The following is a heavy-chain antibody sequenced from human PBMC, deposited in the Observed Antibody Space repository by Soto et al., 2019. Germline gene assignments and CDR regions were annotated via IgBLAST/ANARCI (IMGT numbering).Heavy chain of an antibody. CDR2: ISYSGST. V-gene: IGHV4-59*01. J-gene: IGHJ4*02. CDR3: ARADPDASVGY. D-gene: IGHD2-15*01. CDR1: GGSMSSYY. Sequence: SETLSLTCTVSGGSMSSYYLTGLRQSPGRGLEWIVYISYSGSTYDNPSLKSRVTISADTSKKQFSLRMNSMIAADTAVYYCARADPDASVGYWGQGTLVTVSS.